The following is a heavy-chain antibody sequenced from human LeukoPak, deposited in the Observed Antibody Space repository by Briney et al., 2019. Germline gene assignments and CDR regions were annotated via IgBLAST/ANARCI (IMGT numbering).Heavy chain of an antibody. Sequence: GRSLRLSCAASGFTFSSYGMHWVRQAPGKGLEWVAVISYDGSNKYYADSVKGRFTLSRDNSKNTLYLQMNSLRVEDTAVYYCAKDLSSGSYPNWFDPWGQGTLVTVSS. V-gene: IGHV3-30*18. CDR1: GFTFSSYG. J-gene: IGHJ5*02. CDR3: AKDLSSGSYPNWFDP. CDR2: ISYDGSNK. D-gene: IGHD3-10*01.